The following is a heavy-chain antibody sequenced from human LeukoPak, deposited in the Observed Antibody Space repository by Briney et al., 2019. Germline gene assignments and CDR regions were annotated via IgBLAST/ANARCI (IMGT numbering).Heavy chain of an antibody. CDR2: ISAYNGDT. V-gene: IGHV1-18*01. CDR3: ARSLSSGYYQEYFQH. Sequence: ASVKVSCKASGYTFTTFGVTWVRQAPRQGLEWMGWISAYNGDTNYAQKLQGRVTMTTDTSTSTAYMELRSLRSDDTAVYYCARSLSSGYYQEYFQHWGQGTLVTVSS. CDR1: GYTFTTFG. J-gene: IGHJ1*01. D-gene: IGHD3-22*01.